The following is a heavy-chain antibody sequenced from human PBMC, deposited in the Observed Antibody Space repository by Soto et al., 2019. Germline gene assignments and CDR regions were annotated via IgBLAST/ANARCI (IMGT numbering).Heavy chain of an antibody. CDR3: ARDFRDGYSSGWYFDY. D-gene: IGHD6-19*01. CDR1: GGTFSSYA. J-gene: IGHJ4*02. CDR2: IIPIFGTA. Sequence: SVKVSCKASGGTFSSYAISWVRQAPGQGLEWMGWIIPIFGTANYAQKFQGRVTITADESTSTAYMELSSLRSEDTAVYYCARDFRDGYSSGWYFDYWGQGTLVTVSS. V-gene: IGHV1-69*13.